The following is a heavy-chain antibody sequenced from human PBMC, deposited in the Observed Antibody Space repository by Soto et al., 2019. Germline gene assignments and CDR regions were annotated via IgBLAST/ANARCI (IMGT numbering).Heavy chain of an antibody. CDR1: GYTFISHG. V-gene: IGHV1-18*04. CDR2: ISGKNGNT. D-gene: IGHD2-2*01. CDR3: AGVSSSIVVVPDYGMDV. Sequence: GASVKVSCKASGYTFISHGMSWVRQAPGQGLEWMGWISGKNGNTKFAQKFQGRVTLTTDTSTSTAYMEVRSLRTDDTAVYYCAGVSSSIVVVPDYGMDVWGQGTTVTVSS. J-gene: IGHJ6*02.